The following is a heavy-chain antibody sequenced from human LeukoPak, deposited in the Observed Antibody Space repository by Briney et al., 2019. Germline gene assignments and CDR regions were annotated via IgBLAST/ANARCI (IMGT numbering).Heavy chain of an antibody. CDR3: ARREVLLNGLDV. CDR2: IYYSGST. D-gene: IGHD2/OR15-2a*01. CDR1: GGSISGYY. V-gene: IGHV4-59*01. J-gene: IGHJ6*02. Sequence: SETLSLTCTVSGGSISGYYWSWIRQPPGKGLEWIGYIYYSGSTSYNPSLKSRVTISVDTSKNQFSLKLNSVTAADTAIYYCARREVLLNGLDVWGQGTTVTVFS.